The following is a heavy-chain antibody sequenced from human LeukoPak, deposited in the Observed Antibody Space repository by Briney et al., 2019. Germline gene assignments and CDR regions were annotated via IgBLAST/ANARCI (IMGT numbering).Heavy chain of an antibody. J-gene: IGHJ6*03. CDR2: ISGYNGKT. Sequence: ASVKVSCKASGYTFNTYGITWVRQAPGQGLEWMGWISGYNGKTKYARKLQDRVTMTTDTSTTTAYMELRSLTSDDTAVYYCARGGSSGYYLYYYYYMDVWGKGTTVTVSS. D-gene: IGHD3-22*01. CDR3: ARGGSSGYYLYYYYYMDV. V-gene: IGHV1-18*01. CDR1: GYTFNTYG.